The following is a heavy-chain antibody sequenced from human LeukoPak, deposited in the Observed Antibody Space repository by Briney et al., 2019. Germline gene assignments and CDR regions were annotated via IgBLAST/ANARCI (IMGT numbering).Heavy chain of an antibody. V-gene: IGHV3-30*02. CDR2: IRYDGTNK. D-gene: IGHD3-10*01. Sequence: GGSLRHSCAASGFTFSNYGMHWVRQAPGKGLEWVAFIRYDGTNKDYADSVKGRFTISRDNSKSTLFLQMNSLRTEDTAVYYCAKDPHYYGSGRKYYFDYWGQGTLVTVSS. CDR1: GFTFSNYG. J-gene: IGHJ4*02. CDR3: AKDPHYYGSGRKYYFDY.